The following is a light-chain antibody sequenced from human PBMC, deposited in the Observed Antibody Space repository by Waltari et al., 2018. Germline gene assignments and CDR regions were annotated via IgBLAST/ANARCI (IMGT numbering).Light chain of an antibody. Sequence: EIVMTQSPATLSVSPGERATLSCRASQNVNSNLAWYQQRPGQAPRLLIYGASTRATGIPARFSGSGSGTECTLTISSLQSEDFAVYYCQQYNNWPPYTFGQGTKLEIK. V-gene: IGKV3-15*01. CDR2: GAS. CDR3: QQYNNWPPYT. J-gene: IGKJ2*01. CDR1: QNVNSN.